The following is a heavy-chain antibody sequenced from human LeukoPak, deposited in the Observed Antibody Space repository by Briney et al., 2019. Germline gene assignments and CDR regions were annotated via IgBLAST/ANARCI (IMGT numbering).Heavy chain of an antibody. D-gene: IGHD4-17*01. J-gene: IGHJ3*02. V-gene: IGHV3-21*01. Sequence: GRSQRLSCAASGFTFSSYGMNWVRQAPGKGLEWVSSISSGGTYKYYADSVKGRFTISRDNAQNSLYLQMNSLRAEDSSVYYCARPTTVTTISADAFDIWGQGTMVTVSS. CDR3: ARPTTVTTISADAFDI. CDR2: ISSGGTYK. CDR1: GFTFSSYG.